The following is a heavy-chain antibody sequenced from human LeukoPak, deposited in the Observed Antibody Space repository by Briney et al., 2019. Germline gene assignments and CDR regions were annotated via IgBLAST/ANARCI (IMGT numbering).Heavy chain of an antibody. D-gene: IGHD3-22*01. CDR3: ARSGSGSSLYYFDY. Sequence: KASETLSLTCAVYGGSFSGYYWSWIRQPPGKGLEWIGEINHSGSTNYNPSLKSRVTISVDTSKNQLSLKLSSVTAADTAVYYCARSGSGSSLYYFDYWGQGTLVSVST. J-gene: IGHJ4*02. CDR2: INHSGST. CDR1: GGSFSGYY. V-gene: IGHV4-34*01.